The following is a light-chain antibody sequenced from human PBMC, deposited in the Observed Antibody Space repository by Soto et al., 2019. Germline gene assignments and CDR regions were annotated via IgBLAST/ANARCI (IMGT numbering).Light chain of an antibody. CDR2: GAS. J-gene: IGKJ5*01. V-gene: IGKV1-39*01. Sequence: EIQMTQSPSSLSASVGDRFTITCRSIQSISIYLNWYQLKPGKAPNLLMYGASYLKSGVPTRFSGSGFGTDFTPTISSLQPEDFAIYYCQQTYTTPEITFGQGTRLEI. CDR1: QSISIY. CDR3: QQTYTTPEIT.